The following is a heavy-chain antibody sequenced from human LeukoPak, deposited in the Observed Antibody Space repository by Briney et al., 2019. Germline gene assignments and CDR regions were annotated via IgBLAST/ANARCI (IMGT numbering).Heavy chain of an antibody. D-gene: IGHD4/OR15-4a*01. CDR3: ARRAGAYSHPYDY. CDR1: GFTFSSYG. Sequence: GGSLRLSCAASGFTFSSYGIHWIRQAPGKGLEWVAFIRYDGSNKYYADSVKGRFTISRDNSKNTLYLQMNSLRAEDTAVYYCARRAGAYSHPYDYWGQGTLVTVSS. CDR2: IRYDGSNK. J-gene: IGHJ4*02. V-gene: IGHV3-30*02.